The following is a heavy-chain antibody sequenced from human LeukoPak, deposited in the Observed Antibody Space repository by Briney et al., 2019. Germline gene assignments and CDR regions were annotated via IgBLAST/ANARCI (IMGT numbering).Heavy chain of an antibody. CDR2: VSGSGDRM. CDR3: TRVGYIDEGIDY. Sequence: GGSLRLSCAASGFTSSSYALNWVRQAPGKGLEWVATVSGSGDRMYHADSVKGRFTISRDNAKNSLYLQMNSLRAEDTAIYYCTRVGYIDEGIDYWGQGTLVTVSS. J-gene: IGHJ4*02. D-gene: IGHD5-24*01. V-gene: IGHV3-23*01. CDR1: GFTSSSYA.